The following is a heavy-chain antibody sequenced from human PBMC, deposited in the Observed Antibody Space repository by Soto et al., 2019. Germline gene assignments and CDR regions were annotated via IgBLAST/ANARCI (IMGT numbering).Heavy chain of an antibody. CDR1: GYTFTSYY. D-gene: IGHD3-22*01. Sequence: GASVKVSCKVSGYTFTSYYMHWVRQAPGQGLEWMGIINPSGGSTSYAQKFQGRVTMTRDTSTSTVYMELSSLRSEDTAVYYCARDSYSSGHGGWFDPWGQGTLVTAPQ. CDR2: INPSGGST. V-gene: IGHV1-46*01. CDR3: ARDSYSSGHGGWFDP. J-gene: IGHJ5*02.